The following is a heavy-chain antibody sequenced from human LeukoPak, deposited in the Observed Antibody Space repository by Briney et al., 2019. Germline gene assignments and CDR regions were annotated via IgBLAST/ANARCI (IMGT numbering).Heavy chain of an antibody. Sequence: GGSLRLSCAACGFTFSTYTMTWVRQAQGKGLEWLSSISGSSSYKYYADSVKGRFTISRDIANNSLYLQMDSLRGEDTAVYYCARAGNLDYWGQGTLVTVSS. J-gene: IGHJ4*02. V-gene: IGHV3-21*01. CDR3: ARAGNLDY. CDR2: ISGSSSYK. CDR1: GFTFSTYT.